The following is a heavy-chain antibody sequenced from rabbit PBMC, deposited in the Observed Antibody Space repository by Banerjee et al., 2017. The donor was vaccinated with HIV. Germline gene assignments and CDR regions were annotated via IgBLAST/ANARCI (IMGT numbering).Heavy chain of an antibody. CDR3: ARSIYGSSSWYRLTL. Sequence: QEQLVESGGGLVQPEGSLTLTCKASGFDFSSSYYMCWVHQAPGKGLEWIACIYTDNGNTYYANWAKGRFTISKTSTTVTLQMTSLTAADTATHFCARSIYGSSSWYRLTLWGPGTLVT. V-gene: IGHV1S45*01. J-gene: IGHJ4*01. CDR1: GFDFSSSYY. D-gene: IGHD8-1*01. CDR2: IYTDNGNT.